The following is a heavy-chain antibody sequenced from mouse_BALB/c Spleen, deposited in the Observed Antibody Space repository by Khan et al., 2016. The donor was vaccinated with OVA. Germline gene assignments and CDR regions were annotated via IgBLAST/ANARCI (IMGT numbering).Heavy chain of an antibody. CDR1: GFSLTGYG. Sequence: QVQLKESGPGLVAPSQSLSITCTVSGFSLTGYGVNWVRQPPGKGLEWLGMIWGDGSTDYNSALKSRLSITKDNSTSQVFLKMNSLQTADTASYYCARCNYASYWESMDYWGQGNSVTVSA. J-gene: IGHJ4*01. D-gene: IGHD2-1*01. V-gene: IGHV2-6-7*01. CDR3: ARCNYASYWESMDY. CDR2: IWGDGST.